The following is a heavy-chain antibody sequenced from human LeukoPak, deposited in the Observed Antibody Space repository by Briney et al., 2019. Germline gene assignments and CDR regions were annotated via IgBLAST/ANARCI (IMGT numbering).Heavy chain of an antibody. D-gene: IGHD3-22*01. J-gene: IGHJ3*02. Sequence: PGGSLRLSCAASGFTFSSYAMSWVRQAPGEGLEWVSAISGSGGSTYYTDSVKGRFTISRDNSKNTLYLQMNSLRVEDTAIYYCAKAYYYDSTGSIDAFDIWGRGTMVTVSS. CDR1: GFTFSSYA. V-gene: IGHV3-23*01. CDR3: AKAYYYDSTGSIDAFDI. CDR2: ISGSGGST.